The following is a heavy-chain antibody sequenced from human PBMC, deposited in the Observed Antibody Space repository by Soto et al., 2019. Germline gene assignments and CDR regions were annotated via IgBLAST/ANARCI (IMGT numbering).Heavy chain of an antibody. Sequence: QVQLQESGPGLVKPSETLSLTCTVSGGSISSYYWSWIRQPPGKGLEWIGYIYYSGSTNYNPSLKSRVTISVDTSKNQFSLKLSSVTAADTAVYYCARHSEGDYVGFYYNWFDPWGQGTLVTVSS. CDR2: IYYSGST. CDR3: ARHSEGDYVGFYYNWFDP. CDR1: GGSISSYY. V-gene: IGHV4-59*08. D-gene: IGHD4-17*01. J-gene: IGHJ5*02.